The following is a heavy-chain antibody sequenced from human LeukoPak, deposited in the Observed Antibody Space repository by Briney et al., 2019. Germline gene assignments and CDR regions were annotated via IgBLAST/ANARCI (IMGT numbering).Heavy chain of an antibody. D-gene: IGHD6-19*01. CDR1: RGTFCGYN. J-gene: IGHJ4*02. Sequence: SETLSPTCAVYRGTFCGYNSSASPQPPGKGLEWNGEINHSGSTNYNPSLKSRVTISVDTSKNQFSLKLSSVTAADTAVYYCAGGGWYRGYWGQGTLVTVSS. V-gene: IGHV4-34*08. CDR2: INHSGST. CDR3: AGGGWYRGY.